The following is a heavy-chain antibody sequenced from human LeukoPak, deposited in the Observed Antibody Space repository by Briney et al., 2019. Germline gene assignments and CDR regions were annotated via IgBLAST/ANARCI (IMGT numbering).Heavy chain of an antibody. D-gene: IGHD3-10*01. Sequence: GGSLRLSCAASGFTFSSFWIYWVRHAPGKGLVWVSRINSDGSETMYADSVKGRFTISRDNAKNTLYLEMNTLRAEDTAVYYCARAFGSGSQVINYFDFWGQGTMVTVSS. CDR1: GFTFSSFW. J-gene: IGHJ4*02. CDR2: INSDGSET. V-gene: IGHV3-74*03. CDR3: ARAFGSGSQVINYFDF.